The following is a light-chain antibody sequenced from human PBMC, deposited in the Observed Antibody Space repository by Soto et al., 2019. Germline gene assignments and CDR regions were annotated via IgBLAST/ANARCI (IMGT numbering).Light chain of an antibody. CDR3: QQGYSALSWT. CDR2: AAS. J-gene: IGKJ1*01. CDR1: QSISSS. V-gene: IGKV1-39*01. Sequence: DLQMTQSPSSLSASVGDRVTITCRASQSISSSLNWYQQKAGKAPKLLIYAASSLQSGVPSRFTGSGSGTDYTLTISSLQPEDFATYYCQQGYSALSWTFGQGTKVET.